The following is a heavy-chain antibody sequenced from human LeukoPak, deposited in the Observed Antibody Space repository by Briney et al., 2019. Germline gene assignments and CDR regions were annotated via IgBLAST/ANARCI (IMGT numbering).Heavy chain of an antibody. J-gene: IGHJ5*02. CDR3: ARELTPRWFDP. D-gene: IGHD1-14*01. Sequence: PSETLSLTCAVYGGSFCGYYWSWIRQPPGKGLEWIGEINHSGSTNYNPSLKSRVTISVDTSKNQFSLKLSSVTAADTAVYYCARELTPRWFDPWGQGTLVTVSS. CDR2: INHSGST. V-gene: IGHV4-34*01. CDR1: GGSFCGYY.